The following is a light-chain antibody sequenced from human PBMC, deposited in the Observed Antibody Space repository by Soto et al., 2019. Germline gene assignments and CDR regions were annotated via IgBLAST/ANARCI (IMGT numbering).Light chain of an antibody. J-gene: IGKJ5*01. V-gene: IGKV3-20*01. Sequence: EIVLTQSPGTLSLSPGEGATLYCRASQSVSSSYIAWYQQRPGQTPSLLIYGASTRATGIPDRFSGSGSGTDFTLTISRLEPEDFAVYYCQQYGSSPITFGQGTRLEIK. CDR3: QQYGSSPIT. CDR2: GAS. CDR1: QSVSSSY.